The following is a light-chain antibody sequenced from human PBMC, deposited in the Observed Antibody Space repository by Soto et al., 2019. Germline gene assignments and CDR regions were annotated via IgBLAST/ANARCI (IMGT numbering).Light chain of an antibody. V-gene: IGKV2-30*01. J-gene: IGKJ1*01. CDR3: VQGTHWPWT. CDR1: QALVFSDGNIY. CDR2: KIS. Sequence: DVVMTQSPLSLPVTLGQPASISCRSSQALVFSDGNIYLNWFHQRPGQSPRRLIYKISNRDSGVXDXXSSSRAGTDFTLKINRVEAEDVGVYYCVQGTHWPWTFGQGTKVEI.